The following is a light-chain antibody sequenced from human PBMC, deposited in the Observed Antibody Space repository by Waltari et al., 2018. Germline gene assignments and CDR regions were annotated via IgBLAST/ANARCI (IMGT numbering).Light chain of an antibody. CDR2: EVT. Sequence: QSALPQPTSASGSHGQSVTLSCTGTSRSLGDFVSRYQQHPSKAPKLMISEVTIRPSGVPDRFSGSKSGNTASLTVSGLQAEDEADYYCSSYAGSNNLVFGGGTKLTVL. J-gene: IGLJ2*01. CDR1: SRSLGDF. V-gene: IGLV2-8*01. CDR3: SSYAGSNNLV.